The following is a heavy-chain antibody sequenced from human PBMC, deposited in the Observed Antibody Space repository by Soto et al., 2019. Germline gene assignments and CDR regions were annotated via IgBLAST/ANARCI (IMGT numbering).Heavy chain of an antibody. CDR1: GCSFSTDT. Sequence: SVNVYWKASGCSFSTDTINCVRQAPGQGLEWMGRIIPVIGIGNYAQKFKGRVTITADKSTSTAYMELSSLRSEDTAVYYCAGEDYDYYYLDVWGKGTTVTVSS. CDR2: IIPVIGIG. J-gene: IGHJ6*03. CDR3: AGEDYDYYYLDV. V-gene: IGHV1-69*04.